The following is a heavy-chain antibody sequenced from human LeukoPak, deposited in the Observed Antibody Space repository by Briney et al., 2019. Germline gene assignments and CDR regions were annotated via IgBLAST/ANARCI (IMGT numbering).Heavy chain of an antibody. J-gene: IGHJ5*02. CDR1: GGSISSYY. CDR3: ARHGSGDFKFDP. V-gene: IGHV4-59*08. D-gene: IGHD4-17*01. CDR2: IYYSGSP. Sequence: SETLSLTCTVSGGSISSYYCSWIRQPPGKGLERIGYIYYSGSPNYNPSLKSRVTISVDTSKNQFSLRLTSVTAADTAVYYCARHGSGDFKFDPWGQGTLVTVSS.